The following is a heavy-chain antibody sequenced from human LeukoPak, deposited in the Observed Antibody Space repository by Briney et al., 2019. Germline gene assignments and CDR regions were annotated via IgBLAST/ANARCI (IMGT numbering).Heavy chain of an antibody. CDR3: ARDEVIAVAGTPFDY. CDR2: LGRSGGSR. CDR1: GFNFDIFA. J-gene: IGHJ4*02. D-gene: IGHD6-19*01. Sequence: GGSLRLSCVASGFNFDIFAMNWVRQFPGGGLEWVSSLGRSGGSRNYADSVKGRFTISRDNSKNTLYLQMNSLRAEDTAVYYCARDEVIAVAGTPFDYWGQGTLVTVSS. V-gene: IGHV3-23*01.